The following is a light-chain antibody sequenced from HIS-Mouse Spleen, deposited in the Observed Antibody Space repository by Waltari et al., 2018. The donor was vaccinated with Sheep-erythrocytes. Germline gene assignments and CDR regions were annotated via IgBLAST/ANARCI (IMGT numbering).Light chain of an antibody. CDR3: CSYAGSSTPWV. CDR2: EGS. J-gene: IGLJ3*02. V-gene: IGLV2-23*01. CDR1: SSDVGSYNL. Sequence: QSALTQPASVSGSPGQSITISCTGTSSDVGSYNLVSWYLQPPGKAPKLMIYEGSKRPSGVSNRFSGSKSGNTAYLTISGLQAEDEADYYCCSYAGSSTPWVFGGGTKLTVL.